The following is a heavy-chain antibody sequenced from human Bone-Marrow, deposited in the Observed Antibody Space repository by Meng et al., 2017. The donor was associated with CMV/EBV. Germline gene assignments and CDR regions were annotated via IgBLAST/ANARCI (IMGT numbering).Heavy chain of an antibody. V-gene: IGHV3-21*06. CDR1: GFTFSPYS. CDR2: ISTSSSYI. D-gene: IGHD3-16*01. Sequence: GESLKISCAASGFTFSPYSMNWVRQAPGKGLEWVSSISTSSSYIHYADSVTGRFTISRDNAKNTLYLQMNSLRAEDTAVYYCGSQEGGYWGQGTLVTVSS. CDR3: GSQEGGY. J-gene: IGHJ4*02.